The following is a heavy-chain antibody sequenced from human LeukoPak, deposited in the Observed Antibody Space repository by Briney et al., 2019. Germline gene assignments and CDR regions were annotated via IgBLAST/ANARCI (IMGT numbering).Heavy chain of an antibody. CDR3: ARGRAARRGNWLDP. V-gene: IGHV1-8*01. Sequence: ASVKVSCKASGYTFTSCDINWVRQATGQGLEWMGWMNPNSGNTGYAQKFQGRVTMTRNTSISTAYMELSSLRSEDTAVYYCARGRAARRGNWLDPWGQGTLVTVSS. CDR1: GYTFTSCD. CDR2: MNPNSGNT. J-gene: IGHJ5*02. D-gene: IGHD6-6*01.